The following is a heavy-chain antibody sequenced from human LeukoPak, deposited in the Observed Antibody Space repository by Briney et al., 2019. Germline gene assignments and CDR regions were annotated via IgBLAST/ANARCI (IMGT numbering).Heavy chain of an antibody. J-gene: IGHJ4*02. CDR1: GYTFTGYY. CDR3: ARIGYCSGGSCYEPFDY. Sequence: ASVKVSCKASGYTFTGYYMHWVRQAPGQGLEWMGWINPNSGGTNYAQKFQGRVTMTRDTSISTAYMELSRLRSDDMAVYYCARIGYCSGGSCYEPFDYWGQGTLVTVSS. V-gene: IGHV1-2*02. CDR2: INPNSGGT. D-gene: IGHD2-15*01.